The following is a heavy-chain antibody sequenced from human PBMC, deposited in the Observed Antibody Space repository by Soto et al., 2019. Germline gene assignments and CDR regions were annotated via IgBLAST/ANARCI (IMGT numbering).Heavy chain of an antibody. CDR3: AKDLMTTVTHDY. Sequence: PGGSLRLSCAASGFIFSDHYMDWVRQAPGKGLEWVGRTRDKAHSYTTEYAASVKGRFIISRDDSKNTLYLQMNSLRAEDTAVYYCAKDLMTTVTHDYWGQGTLVTVSS. CDR2: TRDKAHSYTT. CDR1: GFIFSDHY. J-gene: IGHJ4*02. D-gene: IGHD4-17*01. V-gene: IGHV3-72*01.